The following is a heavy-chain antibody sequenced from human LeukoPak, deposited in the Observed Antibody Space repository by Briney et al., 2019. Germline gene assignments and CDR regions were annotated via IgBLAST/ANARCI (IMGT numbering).Heavy chain of an antibody. Sequence: GGSLRLSCAASGFTFDDYAMHWVRQTPGKGLEWVSGISWNSGSIGYADSVKGRFTISRDNAKNSLYLQMNSLRAEDTALYYCAKDWSSFSPYYMDVWGKGTTVTVSS. V-gene: IGHV3-9*01. CDR2: ISWNSGSI. CDR3: AKDWSSFSPYYMDV. D-gene: IGHD3-3*01. J-gene: IGHJ6*03. CDR1: GFTFDDYA.